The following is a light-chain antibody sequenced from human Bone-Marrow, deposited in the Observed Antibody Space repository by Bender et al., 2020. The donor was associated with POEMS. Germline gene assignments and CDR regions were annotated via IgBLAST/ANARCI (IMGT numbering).Light chain of an antibody. CDR2: GVN. Sequence: QSALTQPASVSGSPGQSITLSCTGTGSDVGPYDYVSWYQHHPGKAPKLILYGVNNRPSGVSGRFSGSKSGSTASLTVSGLQAEDEADYYCSSFAGSNNLGVFGGGTKLTVL. J-gene: IGLJ3*02. V-gene: IGLV2-14*03. CDR3: SSFAGSNNLGV. CDR1: GSDVGPYDY.